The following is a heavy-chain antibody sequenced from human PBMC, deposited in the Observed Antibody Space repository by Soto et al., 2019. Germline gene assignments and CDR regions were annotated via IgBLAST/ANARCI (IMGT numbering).Heavy chain of an antibody. CDR1: GFTVSSYA. CDR2: ISGSGGST. Sequence: GGSLRLSCAASGFTVSSYAMSWVRQAPGKGLEWVSAISGSGGSTYYADSAKGRFTISRDNSKNTLYLQMNSLRAEDTAVYYCAKDRDYYGSGSYPTDYWGQGTLVTVSS. CDR3: AKDRDYYGSGSYPTDY. J-gene: IGHJ4*02. V-gene: IGHV3-23*01. D-gene: IGHD3-10*01.